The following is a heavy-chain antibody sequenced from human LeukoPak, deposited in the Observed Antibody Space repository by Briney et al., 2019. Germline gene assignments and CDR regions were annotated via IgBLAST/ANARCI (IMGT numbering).Heavy chain of an antibody. Sequence: GGSLRLSRAASGFTFSSYAMHWVRQAPGKGLEWVAVISYDGSNKYYVDSVKGRFTISRDNSKNTLYLQMNSLRAEDTAVYYCARGVSIAAAGKAHYYYYYGMDVWGQGTTVTVSS. CDR2: ISYDGSNK. CDR3: ARGVSIAAAGKAHYYYYYGMDV. J-gene: IGHJ6*02. CDR1: GFTFSSYA. D-gene: IGHD6-13*01. V-gene: IGHV3-30-3*01.